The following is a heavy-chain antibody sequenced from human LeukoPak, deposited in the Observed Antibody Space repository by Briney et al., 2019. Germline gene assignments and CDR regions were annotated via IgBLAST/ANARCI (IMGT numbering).Heavy chain of an antibody. CDR3: ARENLMTTVTTPPAL. D-gene: IGHD4-17*01. V-gene: IGHV3-9*01. CDR2: ISWNSGSI. Sequence: SLRLSCTASGFTFDDYAMHWVRQAPGKGLEWVSGISWNSGSIGYADSVRGRFTISRDNAKNSVYLQMNSLRAEDTAVYYCARENLMTTVTTPPALWGQGTLVTVSS. J-gene: IGHJ4*02. CDR1: GFTFDDYA.